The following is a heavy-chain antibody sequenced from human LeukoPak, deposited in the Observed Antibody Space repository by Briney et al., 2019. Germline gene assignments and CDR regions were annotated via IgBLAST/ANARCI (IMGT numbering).Heavy chain of an antibody. CDR1: GYTFTSYY. CDR2: INPSGGST. Sequence: ASVKVSCKASGYTFTSYYMHWVRQAPGQGLEWMGIINPSGGSTSYAQKFQGRVTMTRDTSTSTVYMELSSLRSEDTAVYYCARDSDGDILTGYLTHFDYWGQGTLVTVSS. CDR3: ARDSDGDILTGYLTHFDY. D-gene: IGHD3-9*01. V-gene: IGHV1-46*01. J-gene: IGHJ4*02.